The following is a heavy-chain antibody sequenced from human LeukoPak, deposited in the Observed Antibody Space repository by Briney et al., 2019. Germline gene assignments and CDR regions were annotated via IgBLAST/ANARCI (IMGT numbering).Heavy chain of an antibody. CDR3: SRGDFNDYGYYVEAFEI. J-gene: IGHJ3*02. CDR1: GFTFRSYW. V-gene: IGHV3-7*01. CDR2: IKPDGREK. D-gene: IGHD4-17*01. Sequence: AGSLRLSCAASGFTFRSYWMSWVGQAPGKGLEGVANIKPDGREKYCVDSVKGRFTISRDKAKKSIYLRMNRLRAEDTAVYYWSRGDFNDYGYYVEAFEIWGQGTMVTVSA.